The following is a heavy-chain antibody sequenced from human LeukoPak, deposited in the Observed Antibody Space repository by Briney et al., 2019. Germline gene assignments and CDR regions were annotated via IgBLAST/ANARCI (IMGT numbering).Heavy chain of an antibody. V-gene: IGHV4-30-2*01. CDR2: IYHSGST. CDR1: GGSISSGGYS. CDR3: ARDRLEPNSYYYYGMDV. J-gene: IGHJ6*02. Sequence: PSQTLSLTCAVSGGSISSGGYSWSWIRQPPGKGLEWIGYIYHSGSTYYNPSLKSRVTISVDRSKNQFSLKLSSVTAADTAVYYCARDRLEPNSYYYYGMDVWGQGTTVTVSS. D-gene: IGHD1-1*01.